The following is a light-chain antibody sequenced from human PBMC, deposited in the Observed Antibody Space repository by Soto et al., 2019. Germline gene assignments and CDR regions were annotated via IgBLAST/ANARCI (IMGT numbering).Light chain of an antibody. J-gene: IGKJ1*01. V-gene: IGKV1-5*01. CDR2: DVS. CDR3: QHYSAFSVT. CDR1: QSISGW. Sequence: DIQMTQSPSTLSASVGDRVTITCRASQSISGWLAWYQQKPGKAPKLLIYDVSSLESGVPSRFSGSGSGTEFTLTISSLQPDDLATYYCQHYSAFSVTFGQGTKVDIK.